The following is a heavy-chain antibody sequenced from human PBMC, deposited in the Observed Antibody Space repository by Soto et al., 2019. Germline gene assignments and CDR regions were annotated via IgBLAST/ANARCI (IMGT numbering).Heavy chain of an antibody. CDR2: ISGSGGST. CDR1: GFTFSSYA. Sequence: GGSLRLSCAASGFTFSSYAMSWVRQAPGKGLEWVSAISGSGGSTYYADSVKGRFTISRDNSKNTLYLQMNSLRAEDTAVYYYAKVGAGDYDSDAFDIWGQGTMVTVSS. CDR3: AKVGAGDYDSDAFDI. D-gene: IGHD4-17*01. J-gene: IGHJ3*02. V-gene: IGHV3-23*01.